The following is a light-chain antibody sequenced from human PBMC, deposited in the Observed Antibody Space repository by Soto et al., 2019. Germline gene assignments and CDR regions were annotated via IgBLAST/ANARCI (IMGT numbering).Light chain of an antibody. J-gene: IGLJ2*01. V-gene: IGLV2-11*01. CDR3: CSYAGSDTLL. CDR1: SSDVGGSNY. Sequence: QSALTQPRSVSGSPGQSVTISCTGTSSDVGGSNYVSWYQQHPGKTPKLMIYDVTKRPSGVPDRFSGSKSDNTASLTISGLQAEDEADYYCCSYAGSDTLLFGGGTKLTVL. CDR2: DVT.